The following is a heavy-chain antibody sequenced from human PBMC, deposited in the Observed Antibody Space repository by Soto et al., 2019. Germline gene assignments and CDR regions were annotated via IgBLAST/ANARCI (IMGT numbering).Heavy chain of an antibody. CDR3: AREYRDYAFWSGYTNQFDY. D-gene: IGHD3-3*01. J-gene: IGHJ4*02. V-gene: IGHV4-4*07. CDR1: GGSIGSYY. CDR2: IYTSGST. Sequence: SETLSLTCTVSGGSIGSYYLSWIRQPAGQGLEWIGRIYTSGSTNYNPSLKSRVTMSVDTSKNQFSLKLSSVTAADTAVYYCAREYRDYAFWSGYTNQFDYWGQGTPVTASS.